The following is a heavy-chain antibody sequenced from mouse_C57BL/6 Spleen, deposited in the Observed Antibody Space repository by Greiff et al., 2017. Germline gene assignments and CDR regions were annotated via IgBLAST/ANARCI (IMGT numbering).Heavy chain of an antibody. Sequence: EVKLQESGGGLVQPGGSMKLSCVASGFTFSNYWMNWVRQSPEKGLEWVAQIRLKSNNYATHYAESGKGRFTISRYDSKSSVYLQMNNLRAEDTGIYYCTGGGFAWFAYWGQGTLVTVSA. J-gene: IGHJ3*01. V-gene: IGHV6-3*01. CDR1: GFTFSNYW. CDR3: TGGGFAWFAY. CDR2: IRLKSNNYAT.